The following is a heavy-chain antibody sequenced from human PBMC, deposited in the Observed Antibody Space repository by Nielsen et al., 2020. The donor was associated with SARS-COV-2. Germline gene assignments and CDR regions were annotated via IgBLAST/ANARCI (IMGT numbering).Heavy chain of an antibody. CDR2: ISSSGSTI. CDR1: GFGFSSYT. CDR3: AREGAYSSSWLPFDY. V-gene: IGHV3-48*04. Sequence: GGSLRLSCAASGFGFSSYTMNWIRQAPGKGLEWVSYISSSGSTIYYADSVKGRFTISRDNAKNSLYLQMNSLRAEDTAVYYCAREGAYSSSWLPFDYWGQGTLVTVSS. J-gene: IGHJ4*02. D-gene: IGHD6-13*01.